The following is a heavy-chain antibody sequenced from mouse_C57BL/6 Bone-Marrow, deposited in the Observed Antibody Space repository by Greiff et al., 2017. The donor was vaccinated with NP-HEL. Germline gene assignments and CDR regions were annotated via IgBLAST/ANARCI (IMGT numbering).Heavy chain of an antibody. CDR1: GYTFTTYW. D-gene: IGHD1-1*01. J-gene: IGHJ3*01. Sequence: QVQLQQPGAELVKPGASVKLSCKASGYTFTTYWMQWVKQRPGQGLEWRGEFHQSDNTTNYTQKYKGKPPLTVDTSSSTANMQLSSLTSEDSAVYYCARKAYYGRSYEFAYWGQGTLVTVSA. CDR2: FHQSDNTT. CDR3: ARKAYYGRSYEFAY. V-gene: IGHV1-50*01.